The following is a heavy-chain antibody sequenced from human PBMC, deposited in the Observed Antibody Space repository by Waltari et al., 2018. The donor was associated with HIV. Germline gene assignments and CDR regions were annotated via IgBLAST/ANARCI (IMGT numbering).Heavy chain of an antibody. CDR2: IYYSGTT. CDR3: ARQLVLLPAAPFAY. V-gene: IGHV4-59*08. D-gene: IGHD2-15*01. Sequence: QVQLQESGPGLVKPSETLSLTCTVSGDSLSPYYWRWLRQPPGKGLEWIGYIYYSGTTNYNPSRKGRVTISIATSKNQFSLKLTSVTAADTAIYYGARQLVLLPAAPFAYWGQGTLVTVSS. J-gene: IGHJ4*02. CDR1: GDSLSPYY.